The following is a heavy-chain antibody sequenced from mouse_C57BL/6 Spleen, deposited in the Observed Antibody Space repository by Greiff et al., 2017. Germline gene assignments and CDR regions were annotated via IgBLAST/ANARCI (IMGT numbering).Heavy chain of an antibody. CDR3: TTITTVDRGDY. CDR2: IDPENGDT. J-gene: IGHJ2*01. D-gene: IGHD1-1*01. CDR1: GFNIKDDY. V-gene: IGHV14-4*01. Sequence: VQLKESGAELVRPGASVKLSCKASGFNIKDDYMHWVKQRPEQGLEWIGWIDPENGDTEYASKFQGKATITADTSSSTAYLQLSSLTSEDTAVYYCTTITTVDRGDYWGQGTTLTVSS.